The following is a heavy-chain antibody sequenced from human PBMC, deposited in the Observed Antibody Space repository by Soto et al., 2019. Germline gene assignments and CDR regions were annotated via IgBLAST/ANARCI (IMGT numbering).Heavy chain of an antibody. D-gene: IGHD3-22*01. J-gene: IGHJ6*02. CDR2: ISWNSGSI. Sequence: GGSLRLSCAASGFTFDYYAMHWVRQSPGKGLEWVSGISWNSGSIGYADSVKGRFTISRDNAKNSLYLQMNSLRAEDTALYYCAKDIPERGYPQDYGMDVWGQGTTVTVSS. V-gene: IGHV3-9*01. CDR3: AKDIPERGYPQDYGMDV. CDR1: GFTFDYYA.